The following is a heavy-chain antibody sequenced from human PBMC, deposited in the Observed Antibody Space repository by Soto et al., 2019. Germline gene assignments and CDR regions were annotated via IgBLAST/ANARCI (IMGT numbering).Heavy chain of an antibody. Sequence: GGSLRLSCAASGFTFSSYAMHWVRQAPGKGLEWVAVISYDGSNKYYADSVKGRFTISRDNSKNTLYLQMNSLRAEDTAVYYCARDRRVMVYAWGYYYGMDVWGQGTTVTVSS. V-gene: IGHV3-30-3*01. CDR3: ARDRRVMVYAWGYYYGMDV. D-gene: IGHD2-8*01. CDR1: GFTFSSYA. J-gene: IGHJ6*02. CDR2: ISYDGSNK.